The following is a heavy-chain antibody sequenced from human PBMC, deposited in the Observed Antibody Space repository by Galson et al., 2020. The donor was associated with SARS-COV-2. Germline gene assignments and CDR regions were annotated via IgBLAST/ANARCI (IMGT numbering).Heavy chain of an antibody. CDR2: ISSRSGYI. CDR3: ARSSCSTLQCPPEY. J-gene: IGHJ4*02. Sequence: GGSLRLSCAASGFTFSSYVMNWVRQAPAKGLEWVSSISSRSGYIYYADSVQGRFTISRDNSKNSLYLQMNSLRAEDTAVYYCARSSCSTLQCPPEYWGQGILVTVSS. V-gene: IGHV3-21*01. D-gene: IGHD2-2*01. CDR1: GFTFSSYV.